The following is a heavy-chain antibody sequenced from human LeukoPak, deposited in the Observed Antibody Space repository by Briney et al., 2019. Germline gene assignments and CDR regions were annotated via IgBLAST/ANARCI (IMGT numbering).Heavy chain of an antibody. CDR3: ARSTGYCSGGSCYNGVGY. D-gene: IGHD2-15*01. V-gene: IGHV3-48*04. Sequence: GGSLRLSCAASGFTFSGYSMNWVRQAPGKGLEWVSYISSSGSTIYYADSVKGRFTISRDNAKNSLYLQMNSLRAEDTAVYYCARSTGYCSGGSCYNGVGYWGQGTLVTVSS. J-gene: IGHJ4*02. CDR1: GFTFSGYS. CDR2: ISSSGSTI.